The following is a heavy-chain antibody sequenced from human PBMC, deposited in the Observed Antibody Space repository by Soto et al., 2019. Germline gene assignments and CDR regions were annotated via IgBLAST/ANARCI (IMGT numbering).Heavy chain of an antibody. CDR2: IYYSGST. V-gene: IGHV4-59*01. J-gene: IGHJ6*02. CDR3: ARGEDAFFYYGLDV. Sequence: SSETLSLTCTVSGGSISSYYWSWIRQPPGKGLEWIGYIYYSGSTNYNPSLKSRVTISVDTSKNQFSLKLTSVTAADTAVYYCARGEDAFFYYGLDVWGQGITVTVS. CDR1: GGSISSYY.